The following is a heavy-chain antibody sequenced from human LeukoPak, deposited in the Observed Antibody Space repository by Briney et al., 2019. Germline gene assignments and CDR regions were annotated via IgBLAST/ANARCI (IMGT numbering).Heavy chain of an antibody. V-gene: IGHV3-30*18. CDR3: AKAGSGSTLDY. J-gene: IGHJ4*02. CDR2: ISNDGSNK. CDR1: GFTFSSYG. Sequence: PGRSLRLSCAASGFTFSSYGMHWVRQAPGKGLEWVAVISNDGSNKYYADFVKGRFTISRDNSKNTLYLQMNSLRAEDTAVYYCAKAGSGSTLDYWGQGTLVTVSS. D-gene: IGHD3-10*01.